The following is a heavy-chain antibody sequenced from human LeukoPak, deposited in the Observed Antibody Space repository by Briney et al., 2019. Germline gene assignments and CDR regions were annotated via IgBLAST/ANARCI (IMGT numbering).Heavy chain of an antibody. D-gene: IGHD3/OR15-3a*01. CDR1: VFTFKLYW. J-gene: IGHJ4*02. Sequence: GGSLRLSCAASVFTFKLYWMHWVRQVPGKRPVWVSRINDDGSDTIYADSVRGRFTISRDDAKNTVYLQMNSLRAEDTAVYYCARARGPDWAPLDYWGQGTLVTVSS. CDR3: ARARGPDWAPLDY. CDR2: INDDGSDT. V-gene: IGHV3-74*01.